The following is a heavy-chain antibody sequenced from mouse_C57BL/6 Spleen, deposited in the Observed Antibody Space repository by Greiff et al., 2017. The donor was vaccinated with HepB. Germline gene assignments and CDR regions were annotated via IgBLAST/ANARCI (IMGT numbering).Heavy chain of an antibody. D-gene: IGHD2-5*01. CDR3: ARPGVYSNYESYFDY. Sequence: VQLQQSGAELVRPGSSVKLSCKASGYTFTSYWMHWVKQRPIQGLEWIGNIDPSDSETHYNQKFKDKATLTVDKSSSTAYMQLSSLTSEDSAVYYCARPGVYSNYESYFDYWGQGTTLTVSS. V-gene: IGHV1-52*01. CDR1: GYTFTSYW. J-gene: IGHJ2*01. CDR2: IDPSDSET.